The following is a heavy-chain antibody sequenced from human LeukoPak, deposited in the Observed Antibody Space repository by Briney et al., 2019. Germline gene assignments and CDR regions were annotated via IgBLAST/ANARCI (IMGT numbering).Heavy chain of an antibody. CDR2: IFHTGST. CDR3: ASIPTYYFDY. V-gene: IGHV4-30-2*01. CDR1: GGSISSGGHY. Sequence: SETQSLTCSVSGGSISSGGHYWSWIRQPPGMGLEWIGYIFHTGSTFYNPSLKSRVTILVDRSKNQFSLKLTSVTAADTAVYYCASIPTYYFDYWGQGALVTVSS. J-gene: IGHJ4*02.